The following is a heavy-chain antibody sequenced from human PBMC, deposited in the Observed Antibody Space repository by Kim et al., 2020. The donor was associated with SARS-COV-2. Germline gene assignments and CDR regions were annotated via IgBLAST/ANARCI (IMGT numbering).Heavy chain of an antibody. CDR1: GYTFSSYD. Sequence: ASVKVSCKASGYTFSSYDVNWVRQAPGQGLEWIGRIRAHSGDTYYAQNFQGRVTLTPDTSTGTAYLELRNFRSDDTAIYFCARGANYFDYWGQGTLVTVS. J-gene: IGHJ4*02. CDR2: IRAHSGDT. V-gene: IGHV1-18*04. CDR3: ARGANYFDY.